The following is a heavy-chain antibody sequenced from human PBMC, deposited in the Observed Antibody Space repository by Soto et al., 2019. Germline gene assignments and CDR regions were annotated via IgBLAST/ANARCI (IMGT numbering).Heavy chain of an antibody. D-gene: IGHD2-15*01. J-gene: IGHJ4*02. CDR3: AKVGGYCSGGSCFDY. Sequence: GGSLRLSCAASGFTFSSYAMSWVRQSPGKGLEWVSGISWNSGSIGYADSVKGRFTISRDNAKDSLYLQMNSLRAEDTALYYCAKVGGYCSGGSCFDYWGQGTLVTVSS. CDR1: GFTFSSYA. V-gene: IGHV3-9*01. CDR2: ISWNSGSI.